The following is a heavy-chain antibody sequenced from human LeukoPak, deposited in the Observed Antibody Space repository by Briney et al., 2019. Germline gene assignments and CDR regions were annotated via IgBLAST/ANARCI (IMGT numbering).Heavy chain of an antibody. D-gene: IGHD2-2*01. CDR1: GFAFDEHV. V-gene: IGHV3-20*04. Sequence: GGSLRLSCTASGFAFDEHVMSWVRQVPGKGLEWVSGINWSGGSTGYADPLRGRFTISRDNAKNSLYLQMDSLRAEDTALYYCARAPITSPFYFDYWGQGTLVTVSS. CDR2: INWSGGST. CDR3: ARAPITSPFYFDY. J-gene: IGHJ4*02.